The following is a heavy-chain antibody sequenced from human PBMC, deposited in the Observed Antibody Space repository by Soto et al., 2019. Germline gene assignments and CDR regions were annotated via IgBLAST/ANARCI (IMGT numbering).Heavy chain of an antibody. CDR3: ASHLVMSGTRGFDN. Sequence: QVQLQESGPGLVKPSGTLSLTCAVSSGSIFSSNWWSWVRQPPGKGLEWIGETRNSGGANYNPSLQSRVTITLDRSKNHFFLELRSVPAADTAVYYCASHLVMSGTRGFDNWGLGALVTVSS. D-gene: IGHD6-13*01. J-gene: IGHJ4*02. CDR2: TRNSGGA. CDR1: SGSIFSSNW. V-gene: IGHV4-4*02.